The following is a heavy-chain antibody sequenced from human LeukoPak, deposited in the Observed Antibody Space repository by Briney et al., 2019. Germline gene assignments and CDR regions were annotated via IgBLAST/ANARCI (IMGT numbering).Heavy chain of an antibody. CDR2: IYYSGST. V-gene: IGHV4-59*11. Sequence: PSETLSLTCSVSGGSISDHYWSWIRQPPGKGLEWIGYIYYSGSTNYNPSLKSRVTISVDTSKNQFSLKLSSVTAADTAVYYCARDEGYSYGLRYFQHWGQGTLVTVSS. J-gene: IGHJ1*01. D-gene: IGHD5-18*01. CDR1: GGSISDHY. CDR3: ARDEGYSYGLRYFQH.